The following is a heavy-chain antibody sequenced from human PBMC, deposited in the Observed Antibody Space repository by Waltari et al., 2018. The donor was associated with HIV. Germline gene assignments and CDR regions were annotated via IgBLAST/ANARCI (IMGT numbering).Heavy chain of an antibody. CDR3: ASGSRRGHSHGIDY. CDR1: GYSIARGYY. J-gene: IGHJ4*02. CDR2: SLHSGNT. V-gene: IGHV4-38-2*01. Sequence: QVQLQESGPGRVKPSETLSLTCSVSGYSIARGYYWGWIRPPPGKALEWIGSSLHSGNTYYNPSLKSRLTISLDTSKNQVSLKLSSVTAADTAVYYCASGSRRGHSHGIDYWGQGTLVTVSS. D-gene: IGHD5-18*01.